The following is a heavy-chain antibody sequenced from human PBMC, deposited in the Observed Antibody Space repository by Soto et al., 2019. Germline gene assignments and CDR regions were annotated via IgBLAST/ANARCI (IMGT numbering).Heavy chain of an antibody. Sequence: EVQLLESGGGLVQPGGSLRLSCVASGFTFSSYAMSWVRQAPGKGLEWVSGVSGGGVNTYYADSVKGRFTISRDSSKNTLYMQMNSLRREDTAVYYCAKDRVRAVAVVHSRYGMDVWGQGTTVTVSS. D-gene: IGHD6-19*01. CDR2: VSGGGVNT. V-gene: IGHV3-23*01. CDR3: AKDRVRAVAVVHSRYGMDV. J-gene: IGHJ6*02. CDR1: GFTFSSYA.